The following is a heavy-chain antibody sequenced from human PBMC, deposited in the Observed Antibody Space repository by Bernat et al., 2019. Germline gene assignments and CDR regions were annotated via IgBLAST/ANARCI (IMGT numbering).Heavy chain of an antibody. Sequence: QVQRGQSGGEVKKPGASVKVSCKASGYTFTSYAMHWVRQAPGQRLEWMGWINAGNGNTKYSQKFQGRVTITRDTSASTAYMELSSLRSEDTAVYYCARDWGQGLYYYYYMDVWGKGTTVTVFS. CDR3: ARDWGQGLYYYYYMDV. J-gene: IGHJ6*03. CDR1: GYTFTSYA. V-gene: IGHV1-3*01. CDR2: INAGNGNT. D-gene: IGHD3-16*01.